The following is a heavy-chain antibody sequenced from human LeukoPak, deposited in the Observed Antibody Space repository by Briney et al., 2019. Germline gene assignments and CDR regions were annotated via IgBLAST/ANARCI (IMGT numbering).Heavy chain of an antibody. J-gene: IGHJ4*02. CDR2: INHGGST. D-gene: IGHD6-19*01. V-gene: IGHV4-34*01. CDR3: ARLVLFSSGGTGGLDY. Sequence: SETLSLTCAVYGGSFSGDFWSWIRQSPGEGLEWIGEINHGGSTTYNPSLQSRVTMSVDTSTNQISLKMTSVTAADTAVYYCARLVLFSSGGTGGLDYWGQGTLVTVSS. CDR1: GGSFSGDF.